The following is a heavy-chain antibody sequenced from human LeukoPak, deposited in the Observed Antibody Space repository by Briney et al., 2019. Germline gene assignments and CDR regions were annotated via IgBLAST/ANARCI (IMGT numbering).Heavy chain of an antibody. V-gene: IGHV1-69*04. D-gene: IGHD2-15*01. J-gene: IGHJ6*03. CDR1: VGTFSSYA. CDR3: ARDLGGGWSALYYYYYMDI. Sequence: SVKVSCKASVGTFSSYAISWVRQAPGQGLEWMGRIIPILGIAHYAQKFQGRVTITADKSTSTAYMELSSLRSEDTAVYYCARDLGGGWSALYYYYYMDIWGKGTTVTVYS. CDR2: IIPILGIA.